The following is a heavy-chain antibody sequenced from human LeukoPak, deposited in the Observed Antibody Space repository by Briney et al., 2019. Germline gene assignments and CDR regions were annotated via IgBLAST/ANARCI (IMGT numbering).Heavy chain of an antibody. V-gene: IGHV3-15*01. CDR1: GFTFSDAW. CDR3: TTGDIVVVPAAKSYYYYYGMDV. Sequence: GGSLRLSCAASGFTFSDAWMSWVRQAPGKGLEWVGRIKSKTDGGTTDYAAPVKGIFTISRDDSKNTLYLQMNSLKTEDTAVYYCTTGDIVVVPAAKSYYYYYGMDVWGQGTTVTVSS. D-gene: IGHD2-2*01. J-gene: IGHJ6*02. CDR2: IKSKTDGGTT.